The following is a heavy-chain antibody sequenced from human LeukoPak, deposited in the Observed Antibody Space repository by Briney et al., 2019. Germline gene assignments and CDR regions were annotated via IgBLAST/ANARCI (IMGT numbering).Heavy chain of an antibody. CDR3: ANSHYYGSGSYFDY. J-gene: IGHJ4*02. CDR2: IRYDGSNK. V-gene: IGHV3-30*02. D-gene: IGHD3-10*01. Sequence: GGSLRLSCAASGFTFSSYGMHWVRQAPGKGLEWVAFIRYDGSNKYYADSVKGRFTISRDNSKNTLYLQMNSLRAEDTAVYYCANSHYYGSGSYFDYWGQGTLVTVSS. CDR1: GFTFSSYG.